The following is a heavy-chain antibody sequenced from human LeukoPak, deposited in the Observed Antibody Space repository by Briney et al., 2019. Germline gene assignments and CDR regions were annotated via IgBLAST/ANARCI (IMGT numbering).Heavy chain of an antibody. Sequence: ETLSLTCTVSLDSTTSNFWSWVRQAPGKRLEWVSSISSGSSSIYYADSVEGRFTVSRDNAKNSLYLQMNSLRVGDTAVYYCARSIYGSSGYSYFDYWGQGTLVTVSS. J-gene: IGHJ4*02. CDR2: ISSGSSSI. CDR1: LDSTTSNF. CDR3: ARSIYGSSGYSYFDY. D-gene: IGHD3-22*01. V-gene: IGHV3-21*01.